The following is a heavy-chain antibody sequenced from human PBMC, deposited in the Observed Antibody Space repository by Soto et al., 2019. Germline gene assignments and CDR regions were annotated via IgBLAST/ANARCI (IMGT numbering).Heavy chain of an antibody. D-gene: IGHD3-16*01. CDR2: IYSGGST. CDR1: GFTVSTKY. Sequence: EVQLVESGGGLVQPGGSLRLSCAASGFTVSTKYMSWVRQAPGKGLEWVSVIYSGGSTFYADSVRGRFTISRDNSKNTVNLQMNSLGAEDTAVYYCARGPWAADFWGQGTLVTVSS. CDR3: ARGPWAADF. J-gene: IGHJ4*02. V-gene: IGHV3-66*01.